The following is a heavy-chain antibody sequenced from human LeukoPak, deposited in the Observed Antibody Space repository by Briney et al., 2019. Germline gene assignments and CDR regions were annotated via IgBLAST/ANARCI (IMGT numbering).Heavy chain of an antibody. CDR2: ISSSSTTI. J-gene: IGHJ4*02. CDR1: GLSFSSYS. Sequence: GGSLRLSCAASGLSFSSYSMNWVRQAPGKGLEWVSYISSSSTTIYYTDSVRGRFTISRDNAKNSLYLQMNSLRDEDTAVYYCASRGDFLTGYYYFDCWGQGTLVTVSS. CDR3: ASRGDFLTGYYYFDC. V-gene: IGHV3-48*02. D-gene: IGHD3-9*01.